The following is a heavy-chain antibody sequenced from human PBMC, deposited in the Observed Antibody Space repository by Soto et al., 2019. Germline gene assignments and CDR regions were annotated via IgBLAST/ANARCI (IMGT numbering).Heavy chain of an antibody. J-gene: IGHJ4*02. V-gene: IGHV3-74*01. CDR3: ARVGYCRSSSCYADDY. CDR2: IHSDGSST. D-gene: IGHD2-2*01. Sequence: EVQLVESGGDLVQPGGSLRLSCAASGFTFSSYWMHWVRQPPGKGLVWVSRIHSDGSSTIYADSVKGRFTISRDNAKSTLYLQMNSLRVEDTAVYYCARVGYCRSSSCYADDYLGQGTLVTVSS. CDR1: GFTFSSYW.